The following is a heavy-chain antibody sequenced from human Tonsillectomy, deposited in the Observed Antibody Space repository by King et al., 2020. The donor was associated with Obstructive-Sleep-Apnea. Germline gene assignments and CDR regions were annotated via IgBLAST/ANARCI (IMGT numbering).Heavy chain of an antibody. D-gene: IGHD3-22*01. Sequence: QLVQSGAEVKKPGASVKVSCKVSGYTLTEVCMHWVRQAPGQGLEWMGSFDPEEGETIYAQRFRGRVTMTEDTSTDTAYMELSNLRSEDTAVYYCATSKPMIVVVMVYWGQGTLVTVSS. CDR1: GYTLTEVC. J-gene: IGHJ4*02. V-gene: IGHV1-24*01. CDR2: FDPEEGET. CDR3: ATSKPMIVVVMVY.